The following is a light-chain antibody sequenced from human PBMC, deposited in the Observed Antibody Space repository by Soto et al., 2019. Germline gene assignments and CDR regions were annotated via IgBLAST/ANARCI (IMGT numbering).Light chain of an antibody. CDR3: QQYSNSPLT. CDR2: GAS. Sequence: IVLTQSPGTLSLSPGERATLSCRASQTVSGTYLAWYQQKPDQAPRLLIYGASSRSTGIPDRFSGSGAGADFTLTISRLEPEDFAMYYGQQYSNSPLTFGQGTKLEIK. J-gene: IGKJ2*01. V-gene: IGKV3-20*01. CDR1: QTVSGTY.